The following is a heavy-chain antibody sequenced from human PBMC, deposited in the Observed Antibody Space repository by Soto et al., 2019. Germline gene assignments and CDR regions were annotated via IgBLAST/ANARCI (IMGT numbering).Heavy chain of an antibody. CDR2: IWYHGSNK. CDR3: ARSLVGYSNYGLADFDI. V-gene: IGHV3-33*01. CDR1: GFTFSSYG. Sequence: PGGSLRLSCAAAGFTFSSYGMHWVRQAPGKGLEWVAVIWYHGSNKYYADSVKGRFTISRDNSKNTLYLHMNSLTAEDTAVYYCARSLVGYSNYGLADFDIWGQGTMVTV. J-gene: IGHJ3*02. D-gene: IGHD4-4*01.